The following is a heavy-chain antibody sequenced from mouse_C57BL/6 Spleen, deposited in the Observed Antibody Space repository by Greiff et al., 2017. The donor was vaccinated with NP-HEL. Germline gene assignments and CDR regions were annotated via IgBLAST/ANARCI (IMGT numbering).Heavy chain of an antibody. J-gene: IGHJ3*01. CDR2: IDPETGGT. CDR1: GYTFTDYE. CDR3: TRRGVVATDWFAY. V-gene: IGHV1-15*01. Sequence: QVQLKESGAELVRPGASVTLSCKASGYTFTDYEMHWVKQTPVHGLEWIGAIDPETGGTAYNQKFKGKAILTADKSSSTAYMELRSLTSEDSAVYYCTRRGVVATDWFAYWGQGTLVTVSA. D-gene: IGHD1-1*01.